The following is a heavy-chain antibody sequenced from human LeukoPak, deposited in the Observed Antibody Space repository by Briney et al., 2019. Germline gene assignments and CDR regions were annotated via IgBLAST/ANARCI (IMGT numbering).Heavy chain of an antibody. CDR1: GSTFSSYA. CDR2: IWYNGSNK. D-gene: IGHD6-19*01. V-gene: IGHV3-30*02. J-gene: IGHJ3*02. Sequence: PGRSLRLSCAASGSTFSSYAMHSVCQGPAKRLEWVAFIWYNGSNKSSADSVKGRFTIYRDNSKNTLYLQMNSLRAEDTAVYYCAKDGVYSSGWPRAFDIWGQGTMVTVSS. CDR3: AKDGVYSSGWPRAFDI.